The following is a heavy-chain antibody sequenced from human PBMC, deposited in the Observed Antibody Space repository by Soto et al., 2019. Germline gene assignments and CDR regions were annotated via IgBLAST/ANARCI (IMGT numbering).Heavy chain of an antibody. V-gene: IGHV3-23*01. Sequence: EVQLLESGGGLVQPGGSLRLSCAASGFTLSNYAMSWLRQSPGKGLEWVSGISISGGNTYYADSVKGRFTISRDNSKNILYLQMNNVRAEDTAVYYCADGGEWSFNFVYWGQGTLVTVSS. CDR2: ISISGGNT. CDR3: ADGGEWSFNFVY. CDR1: GFTLSNYA. D-gene: IGHD3-3*01. J-gene: IGHJ4*02.